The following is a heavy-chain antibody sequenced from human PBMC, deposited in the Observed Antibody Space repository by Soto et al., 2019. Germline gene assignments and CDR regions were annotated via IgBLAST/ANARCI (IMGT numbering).Heavy chain of an antibody. CDR2: ISSSSSYI. CDR3: ARDRSGNSVGLDY. CDR1: GFTFSSYS. Sequence: PGGSLRLSCAASGFTFSSYSMNWVRQAPGKGLEWVSSISSSSSYIYYADSVKGRFTISRDNAKNSLYLQMNSLRAEDTAVYYCARDRSGNSVGLDYWGQGTLVTVSS. D-gene: IGHD2-15*01. V-gene: IGHV3-21*01. J-gene: IGHJ4*02.